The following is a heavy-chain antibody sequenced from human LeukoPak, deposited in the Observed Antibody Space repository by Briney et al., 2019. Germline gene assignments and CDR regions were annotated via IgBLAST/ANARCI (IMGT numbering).Heavy chain of an antibody. CDR1: GITLSNYG. Sequence: GGSLRLSCVVSGITLSNYGMSWVRQAPGKGLEWVAGISDSGGRTNYADSVKGRFTISRDSHKNTLYLQMNSLRAEDTAVYFCAKRGVVIRVILVGFHKEAYYFDSWGQGALVTVSS. D-gene: IGHD3-22*01. J-gene: IGHJ4*02. CDR2: ISDSGGRT. V-gene: IGHV3-23*01. CDR3: AKRGVVIRVILVGFHKEAYYFDS.